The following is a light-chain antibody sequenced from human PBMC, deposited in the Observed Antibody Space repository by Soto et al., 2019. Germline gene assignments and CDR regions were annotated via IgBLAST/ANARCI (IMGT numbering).Light chain of an antibody. CDR2: GAT. J-gene: IGKJ3*01. V-gene: IGKV3-20*01. CDR1: QSVSNSY. Sequence: ESVLTQSPGTLSLSPGERATLSCRASQSVSNSYLAWYQQKPGQAPRLLIYGATSRATGIPDRFSGSGSGTDFTLTISRLEPEDFAVYYCQQYGSSFTFGPGTKGDLK. CDR3: QQYGSSFT.